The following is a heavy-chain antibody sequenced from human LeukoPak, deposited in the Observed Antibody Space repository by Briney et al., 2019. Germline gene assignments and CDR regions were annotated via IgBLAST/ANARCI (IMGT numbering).Heavy chain of an antibody. CDR2: ISSSGSTI. Sequence: QSGGSLRLSCAAPGFTFSSYEMNWVRQAPGKGLEWVSYISSSGSTIYYADSVKGRFTISRDNAKNSLYLQMNSLRAEDTAVYYCARDSYDILTGYYNYYYGMDVWGKGTTVTVSS. J-gene: IGHJ6*04. D-gene: IGHD3-9*01. CDR1: GFTFSSYE. CDR3: ARDSYDILTGYYNYYYGMDV. V-gene: IGHV3-48*03.